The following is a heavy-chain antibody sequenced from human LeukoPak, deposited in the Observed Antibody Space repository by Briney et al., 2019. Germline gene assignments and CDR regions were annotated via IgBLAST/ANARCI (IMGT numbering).Heavy chain of an antibody. CDR1: GFTFSNYW. Sequence: GGSLRLSCAASGFTFSNYWMTWVRQAPGKGLEWVANINRDGSERYYVDSVKGRFTISRDNSKNTLYLQMSSLRAEDTAVYYCARVSVGWSIYYYNYYVMAVWAQGTTVTVSS. D-gene: IGHD2-8*02. V-gene: IGHV3-7*01. CDR3: ARVSVGWSIYYYNYYVMAV. CDR2: INRDGSER. J-gene: IGHJ6*02.